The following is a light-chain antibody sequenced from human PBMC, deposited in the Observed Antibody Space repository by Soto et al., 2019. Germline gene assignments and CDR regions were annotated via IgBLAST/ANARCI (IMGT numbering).Light chain of an antibody. Sequence: EIVMNQSPATLSVSPGERATLSFRASQSVSSNLAWYQQKPGQAPRLLIYGASTRATGIPARFSGSGSRTHFTFTITSLQPEDIGTYYCQNCFTVPYTFGQGTKVDIK. CDR1: QSVSSN. CDR2: GAS. J-gene: IGKJ2*01. V-gene: IGKV3-15*01. CDR3: QNCFTVPYT.